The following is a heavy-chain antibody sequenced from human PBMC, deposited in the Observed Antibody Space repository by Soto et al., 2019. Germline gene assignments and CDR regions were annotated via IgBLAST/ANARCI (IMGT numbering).Heavy chain of an antibody. CDR1: GYSFTSYW. V-gene: IGHV5-51*01. J-gene: IGHJ4*02. CDR3: ARPPLGSYGAGSNFDY. D-gene: IGHD5-18*01. CDR2: IYPGDSDT. Sequence: PGESLKISCKGSGYSFTSYWIGWVRQMPGKGLEWMGIIYPGDSDTRYSPSFQGQVTISADKSISTAYLQWSSLKASDTAMYYCARPPLGSYGAGSNFDYWGQGTLVTVSS.